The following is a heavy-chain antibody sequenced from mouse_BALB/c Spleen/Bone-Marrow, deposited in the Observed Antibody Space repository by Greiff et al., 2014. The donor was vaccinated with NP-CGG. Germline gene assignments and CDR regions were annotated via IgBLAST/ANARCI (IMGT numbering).Heavy chain of an antibody. J-gene: IGHJ4*01. V-gene: IGHV5-17*02. D-gene: IGHD3-1*01. CDR1: GFTFSSFG. CDR2: ISSGSSII. Sequence: EVMLVESGGGLVQPGGSRKLSCAASGFTFSSFGMHWVRQAPEKGLEWVAYISSGSSIIYYADTVKGRFTISRDNPKNTLFLQMTSLRSEDTAMYYCARSRSSDYPHYYAMDYWGQGTSVTVSS. CDR3: ARSRSSDYPHYYAMDY.